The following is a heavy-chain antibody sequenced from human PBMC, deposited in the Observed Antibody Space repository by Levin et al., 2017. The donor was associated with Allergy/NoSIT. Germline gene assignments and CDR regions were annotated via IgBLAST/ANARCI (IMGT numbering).Heavy chain of an antibody. V-gene: IGHV3-48*01. J-gene: IGHJ4*02. D-gene: IGHD1-26*01. CDR3: ARDRGSYQFDY. Sequence: GESLKISCAASGFTFSSYSMNWVRQAPGKGLEWVSYISSSSSTIYYADSVKGRFTISRDNAKNSLYLQMNSLRAEDTAVYYCARDRGSYQFDYWGQGTLVTVSS. CDR2: ISSSSSTI. CDR1: GFTFSSYS.